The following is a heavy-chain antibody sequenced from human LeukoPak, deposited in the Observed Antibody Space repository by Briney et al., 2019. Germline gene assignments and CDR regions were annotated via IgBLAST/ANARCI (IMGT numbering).Heavy chain of an antibody. J-gene: IGHJ3*02. D-gene: IGHD3-22*01. CDR1: GFTFSSYD. CDR2: IASAGDT. V-gene: IGHV3-13*01. CDR3: ASGKNYYDSSGYYHDAFDI. Sequence: GGSLRLSCAASGFTFSSYDMHWVRQATGKGLEWVSGIASAGDTYYPGSVKGRFTISRENAKNSLYLQMNNLRAGDTAVYYCASGKNYYDSSGYYHDAFDIWGQGTMVTVSS.